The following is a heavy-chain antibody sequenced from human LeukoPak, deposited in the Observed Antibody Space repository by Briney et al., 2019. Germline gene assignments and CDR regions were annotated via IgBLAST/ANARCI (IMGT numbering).Heavy chain of an antibody. CDR3: ARDRWAYCGGDCYSNLDY. J-gene: IGHJ4*02. V-gene: IGHV1-18*01. CDR2: ISAYNGNT. Sequence: ASVKVSCKASGYTFTSYGISWVRQAPGQGLEWMGWISAYNGNTNYAQKLQGRVTMTRDMSTSTVYMELSSLRSEDTAVYYCARDRWAYCGGDCYSNLDYWGQGTLVTVSS. D-gene: IGHD2-21*02. CDR1: GYTFTSYG.